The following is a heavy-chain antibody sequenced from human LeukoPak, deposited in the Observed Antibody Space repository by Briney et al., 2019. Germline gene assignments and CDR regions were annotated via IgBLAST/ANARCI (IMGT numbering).Heavy chain of an antibody. D-gene: IGHD2-2*01. CDR2: IKQDGSEK. Sequence: GGSLRPSCAASGFTFSSYWMSWVRQAPGKGLEWVANIKQDGSEKYYVDSVKGRFTISGDNAKNSLYLQMNSLRAEDTAVYYCARSCSSTSCYFGWFDPWGQGTLVTVSS. J-gene: IGHJ5*02. V-gene: IGHV3-7*01. CDR3: ARSCSSTSCYFGWFDP. CDR1: GFTFSSYW.